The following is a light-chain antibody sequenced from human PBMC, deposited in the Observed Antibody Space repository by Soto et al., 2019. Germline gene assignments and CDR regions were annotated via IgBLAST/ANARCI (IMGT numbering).Light chain of an antibody. CDR2: DTS. CDR1: QSVGTF. J-gene: IGKJ2*01. V-gene: IGKV3-11*01. Sequence: EVVLTQSPVTLSLSPGERATLSCRASQSVGTFLAWYQQKPGQAPRLIIYDTSNRATGIPARFSGTGSGTDFALTISIVEPEDFAVYFCQHRTNWPRTFGQRTKLDIK. CDR3: QHRTNWPRT.